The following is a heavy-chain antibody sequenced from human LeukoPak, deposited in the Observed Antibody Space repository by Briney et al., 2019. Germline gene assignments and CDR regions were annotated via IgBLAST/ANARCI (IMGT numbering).Heavy chain of an antibody. J-gene: IGHJ4*02. Sequence: GGSLRPSCAASGFTFSSYAMSWVRQAPGKGLEWVSAISGSGGSTYYADSVKGRFTISRDNSKNTLYLQMNSPRAEDTAVYYCAKDRQGGIFDYWGQGTLVTVSS. D-gene: IGHD2-15*01. CDR1: GFTFSSYA. CDR2: ISGSGGST. CDR3: AKDRQGGIFDY. V-gene: IGHV3-23*01.